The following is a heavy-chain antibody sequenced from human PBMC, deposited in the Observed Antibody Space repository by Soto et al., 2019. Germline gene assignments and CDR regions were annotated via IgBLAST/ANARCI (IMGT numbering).Heavy chain of an antibody. CDR1: GFTFSSYA. Sequence: PGGSLRLSCAASGFTFSSYAMSWVRQAPGKGLEWVSAISGSGGSTYYADSVKGRFTISRDNSKNTLYLQMNSLRAEDTAVYYCANLPTRVSSSSWFPRFDYWGQGTLVTVSS. J-gene: IGHJ4*02. D-gene: IGHD6-13*01. CDR2: ISGSGGST. CDR3: ANLPTRVSSSSWFPRFDY. V-gene: IGHV3-23*01.